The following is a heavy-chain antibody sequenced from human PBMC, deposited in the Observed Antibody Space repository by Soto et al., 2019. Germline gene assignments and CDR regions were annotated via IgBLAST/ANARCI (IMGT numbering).Heavy chain of an antibody. CDR3: ARPLWRNDYNWGYFDL. CDR2: ISYDGSNK. J-gene: IGHJ2*01. CDR1: GFTFSSYA. Sequence: QVQLVESGGGVVQPGRSLRLSCAASGFTFSSYAMHWVRQAPCKGLEWVAVISYDGSNKYYADSVKGRFTISRDNSKNTLYLQMNSLRAEDTAVYYCARPLWRNDYNWGYFDLWGRVTLVTVSS. V-gene: IGHV3-30-3*01. D-gene: IGHD4-4*01.